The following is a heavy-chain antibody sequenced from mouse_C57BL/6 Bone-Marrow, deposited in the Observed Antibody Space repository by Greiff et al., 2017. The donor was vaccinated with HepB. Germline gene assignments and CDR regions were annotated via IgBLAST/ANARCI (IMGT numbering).Heavy chain of an antibody. D-gene: IGHD2-3*01. CDR2: IHPSDSDT. CDR1: GYTFTSYW. Sequence: QVQLQQPGAELVKPGASVKVSCKVSGYTFTSYWMHWVKQRPGQGLEWIGRIHPSDSDTNYNQKFKGKATLTVDKSSSKAYMQLSSLTSEDSAVYYCAKPFYDGYYDYYAMDYWGQGTSVTVSS. CDR3: AKPFYDGYYDYYAMDY. J-gene: IGHJ4*01. V-gene: IGHV1-74*01.